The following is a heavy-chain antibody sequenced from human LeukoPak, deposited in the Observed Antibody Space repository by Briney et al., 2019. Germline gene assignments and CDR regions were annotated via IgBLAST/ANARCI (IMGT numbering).Heavy chain of an antibody. Sequence: ASVKVSCKASGYTFTSYDINWVRQATGQGLEWMGWMNPNSGNTGYAQKFQGRVTMTRNTSISTAYMELSSLRSEDTAVYYCARVGSITIFEPFYYYYGMDVWGQGTTVTVSS. CDR1: GYTFTSYD. D-gene: IGHD3-3*01. V-gene: IGHV1-8*01. CDR2: MNPNSGNT. J-gene: IGHJ6*02. CDR3: ARVGSITIFEPFYYYYGMDV.